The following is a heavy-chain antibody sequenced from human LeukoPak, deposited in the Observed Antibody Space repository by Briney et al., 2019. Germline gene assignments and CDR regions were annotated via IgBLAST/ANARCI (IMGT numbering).Heavy chain of an antibody. V-gene: IGHV3-7*03. CDR2: IKQDGSEK. D-gene: IGHD5-12*01. J-gene: IGHJ4*02. Sequence: GGSLRLSCAASGFTFSSYWMSWVRQAPGKGLEGVANIKQDGSEKYYVDSVKGRFTISRDNAKNSLYLQMNSLRAEDTAVFYCASEEYRGYDWLPFFDYGGQGTRVPVPS. CDR1: GFTFSSYW. CDR3: ASEEYRGYDWLPFFDY.